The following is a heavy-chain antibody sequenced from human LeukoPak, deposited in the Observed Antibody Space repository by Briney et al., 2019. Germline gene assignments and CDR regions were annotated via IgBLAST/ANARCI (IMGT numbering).Heavy chain of an antibody. D-gene: IGHD1-7*01. J-gene: IGHJ6*02. CDR2: ISGSGGST. V-gene: IGHV3-23*01. CDR1: GFTFSSYA. Sequence: GGSLRLSCAASGFTFSSYAMSWVRQAPGKGLEWVSAISGSGGSTCYADSVKGRFTISRDNSKNSLYLQMNSLRAEDTAVYYCARDGPYNWNSYGMDVWGQGTTVTVSS. CDR3: ARDGPYNWNSYGMDV.